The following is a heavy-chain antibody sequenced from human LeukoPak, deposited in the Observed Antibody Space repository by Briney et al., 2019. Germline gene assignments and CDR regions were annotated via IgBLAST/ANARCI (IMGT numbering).Heavy chain of an antibody. V-gene: IGHV4-31*03. CDR1: SGSISSGVYY. CDR2: IYYSGST. J-gene: IGHJ4*02. D-gene: IGHD5-24*01. CDR3: ARGVRWLQLSYFDY. Sequence: SETLSLTCPVSSGSISSGVYYWSWIRQHPGKGLEWIEYIYYSGSTYYNPSLKSRVTISVDTSKNQFSLKLSSVTAADTAVYYCARGVRWLQLSYFDYWGQGTLVTVSS.